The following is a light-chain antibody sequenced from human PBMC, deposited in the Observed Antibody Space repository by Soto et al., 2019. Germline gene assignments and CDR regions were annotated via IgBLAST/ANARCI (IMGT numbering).Light chain of an antibody. CDR3: SSYTSRTTLNV. CDR2: EVN. Sequence: QSALAQPASVSGSPGQSITISCTGTSSDVGGYNYVSWYQHHPGKAPKLMIYEVNIRPSGVSNRFSGSKSGNTASLTISGLQAEDEADYYCSSYTSRTTLNVFGSRTKVTVL. J-gene: IGLJ1*01. CDR1: SSDVGGYNY. V-gene: IGLV2-14*01.